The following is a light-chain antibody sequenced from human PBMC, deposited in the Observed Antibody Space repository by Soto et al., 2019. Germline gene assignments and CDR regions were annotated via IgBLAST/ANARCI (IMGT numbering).Light chain of an antibody. CDR2: RNN. J-gene: IGLJ1*01. CDR3: AAWDDSLSGYV. CDR1: SSNIGSNY. Sequence: QSVLTQPPSASGTPGQRVTISCSGSSSNIGSNYVYWYQHLPGTAPKLLIYRNNQRPSGVPDRFSGSKSGTSASLATSGFRSEDEADYYCAAWDDSLSGYVFGSGTKVTVL. V-gene: IGLV1-47*01.